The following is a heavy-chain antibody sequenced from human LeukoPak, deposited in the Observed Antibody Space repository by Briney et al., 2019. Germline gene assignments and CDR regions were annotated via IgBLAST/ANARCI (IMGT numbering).Heavy chain of an antibody. Sequence: PGRSLRLSCAASGFTFRSHAMPWVRQAPGKGLEWVAFISYDGSTIYYADSVKGRLYISGDNSKNTLYVQMNSLRPEDTAVYYCARDLSERYSIDHWGQGTLVTVPS. D-gene: IGHD2-15*01. CDR3: ARDLSERYSIDH. CDR2: ISYDGSTI. CDR1: GFTFRSHA. V-gene: IGHV3-30-3*01. J-gene: IGHJ4*02.